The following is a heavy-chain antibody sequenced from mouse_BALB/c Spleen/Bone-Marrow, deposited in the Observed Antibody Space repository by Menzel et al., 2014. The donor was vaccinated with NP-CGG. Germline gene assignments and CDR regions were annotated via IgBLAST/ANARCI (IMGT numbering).Heavy chain of an antibody. D-gene: IGHD2-4*01. CDR1: GYSFTGYY. CDR3: ASPIYYDSWFAY. Sequence: LVKTRASVKISCKASGYSFTGYYIHWVKQSHGKSLEWIGYISCYNGATSYNRKFKGKATFTVDTSSSTAYVQFNSLTSEDSAVYYCASPIYYDSWFAYWGQGTLVTVSA. CDR2: ISCYNGAT. J-gene: IGHJ3*01. V-gene: IGHV1S34*01.